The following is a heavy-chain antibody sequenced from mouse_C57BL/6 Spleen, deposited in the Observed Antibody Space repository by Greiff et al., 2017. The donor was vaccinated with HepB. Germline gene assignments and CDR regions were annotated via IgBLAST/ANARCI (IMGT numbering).Heavy chain of an antibody. J-gene: IGHJ2*01. Sequence: EVKLVESGPELVKPGDSVKISCKASGYSFTGYFMNWVMQSHGKSLEWIGRINPYNGDTFYNQKFKGKATLTVDKSSSTAHMELRSLTSEDSAVYYCARGDVGYWGQGTTLTVSS. CDR2: INPYNGDT. CDR3: ARGDVGY. V-gene: IGHV1-20*01. CDR1: GYSFTGYF.